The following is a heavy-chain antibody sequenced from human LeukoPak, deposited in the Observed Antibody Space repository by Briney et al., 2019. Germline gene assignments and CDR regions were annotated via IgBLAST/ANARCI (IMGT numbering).Heavy chain of an antibody. Sequence: SETLSLTCTVSGGSISSSSYYWGWIRQPPGKGLEWIGNIYYTGNIYYNPSLNSRVTVSVDTSKNQFSLQLESMTVADTAVYYCARYGYSYGYNYYYYYYMDVWGKGTTVTVSS. CDR3: ARYGYSYGYNYYYYYYMDV. CDR1: GGSISSSSYY. D-gene: IGHD5-18*01. J-gene: IGHJ6*03. CDR2: IYYTGNI. V-gene: IGHV4-39*07.